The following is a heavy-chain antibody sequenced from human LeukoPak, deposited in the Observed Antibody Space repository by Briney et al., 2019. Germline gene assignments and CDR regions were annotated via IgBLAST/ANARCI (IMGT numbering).Heavy chain of an antibody. Sequence: KPGGSLRLSCAASRFTFSDYYMSWIRQAPGKGLEWVSYISSSGSTIYYADSVEGRFTISRDNAKNSLYLQMNSLRAEDTAVYYCASSVILWFGELDYWGQGTLVTVSS. D-gene: IGHD3-10*01. J-gene: IGHJ4*02. CDR3: ASSVILWFGELDY. V-gene: IGHV3-11*04. CDR1: RFTFSDYY. CDR2: ISSSGSTI.